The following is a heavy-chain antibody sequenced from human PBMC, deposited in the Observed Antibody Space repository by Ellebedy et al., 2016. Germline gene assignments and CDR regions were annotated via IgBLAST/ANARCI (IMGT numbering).Heavy chain of an antibody. D-gene: IGHD3-10*01. V-gene: IGHV3-72*01. Sequence: GGSLRLXXAASGFTFSDHYMDWVRQAPGQGLEWVGRSRNKANSYTTEYAASVKGRFTISRDDSKKSLYLQMNSLKSDDTAVYYCARVSGSGSYFVFDNWGQGTLVTVSS. CDR1: GFTFSDHY. J-gene: IGHJ4*02. CDR2: SRNKANSYTT. CDR3: ARVSGSGSYFVFDN.